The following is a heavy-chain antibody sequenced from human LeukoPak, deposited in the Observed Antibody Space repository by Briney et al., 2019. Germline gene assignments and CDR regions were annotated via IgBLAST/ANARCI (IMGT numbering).Heavy chain of an antibody. V-gene: IGHV3-48*03. D-gene: IGHD1-26*01. J-gene: IGHJ4*02. CDR2: ISSSGSTI. CDR1: GFTFSSYE. CDR3: ARVGATFLFSD. Sequence: HSGGSLRLSCAASGFTFSSYEMNWVRQAPGKGPEWVSYISSSGSTIYYADSVKGRFTISRDNAKNSLYLQMNSLRAEDTAVYYCARVGATFLFSDWGQGTLVTVSS.